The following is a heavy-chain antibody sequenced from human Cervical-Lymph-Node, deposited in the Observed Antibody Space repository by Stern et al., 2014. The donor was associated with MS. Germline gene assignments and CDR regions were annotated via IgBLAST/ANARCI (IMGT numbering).Heavy chain of an antibody. D-gene: IGHD3-3*01. J-gene: IGHJ3*02. CDR1: GFTVSSND. CDR3: ARAIFGVVTPTMAPDAFDI. Sequence: EVQLVESGGGLIQPGGSLRLSCAASGFTVSSNDMSWVRQSPGTGLQWVSLIYTAGSTYYADSVKGRFTISRDHSKNTLYLQMNSLGAEDTALYYCARAIFGVVTPTMAPDAFDIWGQGTMVTVSS. CDR2: IYTAGST. V-gene: IGHV3-53*01.